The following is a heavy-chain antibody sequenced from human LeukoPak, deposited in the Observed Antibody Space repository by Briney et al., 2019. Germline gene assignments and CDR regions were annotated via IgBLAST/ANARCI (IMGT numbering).Heavy chain of an antibody. CDR2: IYYSGST. CDR1: GGSISSGGYY. CDR3: ARELAGAIDY. D-gene: IGHD6-13*01. V-gene: IGHV4-31*03. J-gene: IGHJ4*02. Sequence: LQTLSLTCTVSGGSISSGGYYWSWIRQHPGKGLEWIGYIYYSGSTYYNPSLKSRVTISVDTSKNQFSLKLSSVAAADTAVYYCARELAGAIDYWGQGTLVTVSS.